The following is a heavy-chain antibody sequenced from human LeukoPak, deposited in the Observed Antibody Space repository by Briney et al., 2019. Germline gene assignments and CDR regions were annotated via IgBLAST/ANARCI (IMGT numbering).Heavy chain of an antibody. J-gene: IGHJ6*03. V-gene: IGHV4-61*02. CDR3: ARDAPPPDIVVVPAANYYYYYMDV. Sequence: SETLSLTCTVSGGSISSGSYYWSWIRQPAGKGLEWIGRIYTSGSTNYNPSLKSRVTISVDTSKNQFSLKLSSVTAADTAVYYCARDAPPPDIVVVPAANYYYYYMDVWGKGTTVTVSS. D-gene: IGHD2-2*01. CDR2: IYTSGST. CDR1: GGSISSGSYY.